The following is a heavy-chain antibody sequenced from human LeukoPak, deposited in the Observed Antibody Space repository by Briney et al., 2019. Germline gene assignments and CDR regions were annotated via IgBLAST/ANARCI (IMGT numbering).Heavy chain of an antibody. Sequence: ASVKLSCTASGYTFTNDGIWWVRHAPREGLEWRGWIIGYNGNTMYSQSLQGRVTITTDTSTNPAYLELSSVTSDDTAVYYCARSFSASIWLDPWGQGTLVTVSS. V-gene: IGHV1-18*01. CDR1: GYTFTNDG. J-gene: IGHJ5*02. CDR3: ARSFSASIWLDP. D-gene: IGHD2/OR15-2a*01. CDR2: IIGYNGNT.